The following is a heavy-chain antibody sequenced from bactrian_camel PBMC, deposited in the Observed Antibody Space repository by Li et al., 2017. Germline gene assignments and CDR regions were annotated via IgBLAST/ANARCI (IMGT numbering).Heavy chain of an antibody. CDR3: TKDRSYGTRNWVQST. J-gene: IGHJ4*01. CDR2: IDHNGVT. V-gene: IGHV3S55*01. CDR1: GYTYSVYC. Sequence: HVQLVESGGGSVQAGGSLRLSCVVTGYTYSVYCMGWFRQAPGKEREGVASIDHNGVTNYADSVKGRFTISRDNAKNTLYLQMNSLKPEDTAMYYCTKDRSYGTRNWVQSTRGQGTQVTVS. D-gene: IGHD3*01.